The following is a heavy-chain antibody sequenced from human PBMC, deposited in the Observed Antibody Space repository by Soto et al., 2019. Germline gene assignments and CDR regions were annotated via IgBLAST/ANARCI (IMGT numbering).Heavy chain of an antibody. J-gene: IGHJ4*02. D-gene: IGHD4-17*01. Sequence: ASVKVSCKASGYTLTSYDSNWVQQATGQGFEWMGWMNPNSGDTGYAHKFQGRVTMTRDTSISTAYMELSSLTSEDTAVYYCTRDYGGNPPNDYWGQGTLVTVSS. V-gene: IGHV1-8*01. CDR3: TRDYGGNPPNDY. CDR1: GYTLTSYD. CDR2: MNPNSGDT.